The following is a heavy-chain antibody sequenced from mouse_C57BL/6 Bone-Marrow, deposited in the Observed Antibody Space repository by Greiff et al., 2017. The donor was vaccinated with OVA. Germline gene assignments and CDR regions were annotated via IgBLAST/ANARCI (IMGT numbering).Heavy chain of an antibody. CDR3: ARGLYYGNY. CDR1: GYTFTDYY. D-gene: IGHD2-1*01. V-gene: IGHV1-26*01. Sequence: EVQLQQSGPELVKPGASVKISCKASGYTFTDYYMNWVKQSHGKSLEWIGDINPNNGGTSYNQKFKGKATLTVDKSSSTAYMELRSLTSEDSAVYYCARGLYYGNYWGQGTTLTVSS. J-gene: IGHJ2*01. CDR2: INPNNGGT.